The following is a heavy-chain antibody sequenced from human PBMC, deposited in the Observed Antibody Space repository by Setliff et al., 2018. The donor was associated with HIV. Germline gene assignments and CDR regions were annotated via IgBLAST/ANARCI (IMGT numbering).Heavy chain of an antibody. CDR2: MNPNSGNT. CDR3: ATARIPTGGVSTSLDY. D-gene: IGHD3-3*01. Sequence: ASVKVSCKASGYTFTNYDINWVRQATGQGLEWMGRMNPNSGNTEYAQQFQGRVTMTRNTSISTAYMELNSLKPEDTAEYYCATARIPTGGVSTSLDYWGQGTLVTVSS. V-gene: IGHV1-8*02. J-gene: IGHJ4*02. CDR1: GYTFTNYD.